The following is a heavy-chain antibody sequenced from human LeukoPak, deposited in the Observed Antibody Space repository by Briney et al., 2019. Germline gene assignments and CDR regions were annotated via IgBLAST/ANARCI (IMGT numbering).Heavy chain of an antibody. D-gene: IGHD3-10*01. V-gene: IGHV3-21*01. CDR1: GFTFSSYS. Sequence: GGSLRLSCAAPGFTFSSYSMNWVRQAPGKGLQWVSSISSSSSYIYYADSVKGRFTISRDNAKNSLYLQMNSLRGEDTAVYYCARGDGATPPDVFDIWGQGTMVTVSS. CDR3: ARGDGATPPDVFDI. J-gene: IGHJ3*02. CDR2: ISSSSSYI.